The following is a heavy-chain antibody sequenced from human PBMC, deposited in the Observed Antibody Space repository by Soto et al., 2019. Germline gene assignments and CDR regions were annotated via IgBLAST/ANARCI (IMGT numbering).Heavy chain of an antibody. J-gene: IGHJ4*02. CDR1: GFTFSSYE. CDR2: ISSGGRNI. V-gene: IGHV3-48*03. D-gene: IGHD5-12*01. CDR3: ARDRCVRYSRYDWHFDY. Sequence: EVQLVESGGILVQPGGSLRLSCAASGFTFSSYEMNWVRQAPGKGLEWDSYISSGGRNIYYADSVKGRFTVSRDNAKNSVDVQLRRLPPSDTAVYYCARDRCVRYSRYDWHFDYWGEGTLVTVSS.